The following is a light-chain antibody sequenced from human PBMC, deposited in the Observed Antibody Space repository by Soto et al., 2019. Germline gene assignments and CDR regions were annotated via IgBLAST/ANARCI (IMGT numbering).Light chain of an antibody. CDR1: QSVSSSY. J-gene: IGKJ1*01. CDR2: GAA. CDR3: QQYGSSPQT. Sequence: ESVLTQSPGTLSLSPGERATLSCRASQSVSSSYLAWYQQKPGQAPRLLIYGAASRATGIPARFSGSGSGTDFAVTISRLEPADFAVYYCQQYGSSPQTFGRRIKVEIK. V-gene: IGKV3-20*01.